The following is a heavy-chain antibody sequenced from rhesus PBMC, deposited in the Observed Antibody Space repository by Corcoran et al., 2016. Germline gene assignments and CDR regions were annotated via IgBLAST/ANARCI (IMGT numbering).Heavy chain of an antibody. CDR1: GFTFGSYA. J-gene: IGHJ4*01. V-gene: IGHV1-198*02. D-gene: IGHD6-31*01. CDR3: ARGNSIAAGFDY. Sequence: QVQLVQSGAEVKKPGASVKVSCKASGFTFGSYAISWVRQAPGQGLEGRGVINPLVGITNYAEKFQGRGTITEETSTSTAYMELSSLRSEDTAVYYCARGNSIAAGFDYWGQGVLVTVSS. CDR2: INPLVGIT.